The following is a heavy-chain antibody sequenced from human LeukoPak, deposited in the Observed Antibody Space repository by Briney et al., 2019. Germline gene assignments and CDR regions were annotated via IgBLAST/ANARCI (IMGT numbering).Heavy chain of an antibody. CDR3: ARVPWYSGSYPPSYYFDY. Sequence: ASVKVSCKASGYIFANYYIHWVRQAPGQGLEWMGWISAYNGNTNYAQKLQGRVTMTTDTSTSTAYMELRSLRSDDTAVYYCARVPWYSGSYPPSYYFDYWGQGTLVTVSS. CDR1: GYIFANYY. V-gene: IGHV1-18*04. J-gene: IGHJ4*02. D-gene: IGHD1-26*01. CDR2: ISAYNGNT.